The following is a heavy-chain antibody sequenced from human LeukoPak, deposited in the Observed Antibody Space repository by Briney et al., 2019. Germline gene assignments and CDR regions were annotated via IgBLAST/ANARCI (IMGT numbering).Heavy chain of an antibody. Sequence: SETLSLTCTVSGGSISSSSYYWGWIRQPPGKGLEWIGTIYYSGSTYYYPSLKSRLTISVDTSKNQFSLKHSSVTAADTAMYFCARSDAYYYDSSGYWSYWGQGTLVTVSS. D-gene: IGHD3-22*01. V-gene: IGHV4-39*01. CDR2: IYYSGST. CDR3: ARSDAYYYDSSGYWSY. CDR1: GGSISSSSYY. J-gene: IGHJ4*02.